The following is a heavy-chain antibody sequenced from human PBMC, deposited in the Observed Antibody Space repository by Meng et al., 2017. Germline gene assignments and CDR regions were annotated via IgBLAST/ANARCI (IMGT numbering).Heavy chain of an antibody. CDR2: ISGSGGTT. CDR1: GFTFSSYD. CDR3: AKDRSPSAVIRENPY. V-gene: IGHV3-23*01. D-gene: IGHD2-21*01. Sequence: GESLKISCAASGFTFSSYDMNWVRQAPGKGLEWVSDISGSGGTTYYADSVKGRFTISRDNAKNTLYLQMNSLRAEDTAVYYCAKDRSPSAVIRENPYWGQGTLVTVSS. J-gene: IGHJ4*01.